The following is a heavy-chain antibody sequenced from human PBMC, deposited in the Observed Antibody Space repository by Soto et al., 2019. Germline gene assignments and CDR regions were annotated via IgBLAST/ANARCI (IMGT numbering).Heavy chain of an antibody. CDR3: ARHLRAAIGTCWFDP. D-gene: IGHD6-13*01. CDR1: GDSISSYY. Sequence: SETLSLTCTVSGDSISSYYWSWIRQPPGKGLEYIGYVFYSGTTNYNPSLKRRVTISIDTSKNHFSLKLSSVTAADTAVYYCARHLRAAIGTCWFDPWGQGTLVTVSS. CDR2: VFYSGTT. J-gene: IGHJ5*02. V-gene: IGHV4-59*08.